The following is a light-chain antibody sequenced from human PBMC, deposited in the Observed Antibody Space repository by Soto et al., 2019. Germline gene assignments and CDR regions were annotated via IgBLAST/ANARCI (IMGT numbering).Light chain of an antibody. V-gene: IGLV2-14*03. J-gene: IGLJ3*02. Sequence: QSALTQPASVSGSPGQSITISCTGTSSDVGAYNYVSWCQHHPGKAPKLIIYDVNNRPSGVSNRFSGSKSGNTASLTICGLQADDEAYYYCTSYTTSSTGVFGGGTKLTVL. CDR3: TSYTTSSTGV. CDR1: SSDVGAYNY. CDR2: DVN.